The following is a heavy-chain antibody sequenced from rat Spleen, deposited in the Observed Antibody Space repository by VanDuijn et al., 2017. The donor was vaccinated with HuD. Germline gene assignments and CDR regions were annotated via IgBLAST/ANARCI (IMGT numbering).Heavy chain of an antibody. CDR2: INTGGGVT. D-gene: IGHD1-11*01. CDR3: ATAGGYGGYDYFDY. Sequence: EVKLVESGGGLVQPGRSLKLSCAASGFNFNDYWMGWVRQAPGKGLEWVASINTGGGVTYYQDSVKGRFTISRDNAKSSLYLQMDSLRSEDTATYYCATAGGYGGYDYFDYWGQGVMVTVSS. J-gene: IGHJ2*01. V-gene: IGHV5-25*01. CDR1: GFNFNDYW.